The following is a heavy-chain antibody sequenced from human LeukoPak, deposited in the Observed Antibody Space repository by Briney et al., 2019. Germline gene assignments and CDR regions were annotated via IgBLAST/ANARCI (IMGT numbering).Heavy chain of an antibody. J-gene: IGHJ6*04. CDR3: ARVNGLLWFGELLNFGMDV. V-gene: IGHV1-18*04. CDR1: GYTFTSYG. CDR2: IIASYGNT. D-gene: IGHD3-10*01. Sequence: ASVKVSCKASGYTFTSYGNSWLRQAPGQGHEWMGWIIASYGNTNYEQKLQGRVTMTTDTSTSTDYMELRSLRSDDTAVYYCARVNGLLWFGELLNFGMDVWGKGTTVSVSS.